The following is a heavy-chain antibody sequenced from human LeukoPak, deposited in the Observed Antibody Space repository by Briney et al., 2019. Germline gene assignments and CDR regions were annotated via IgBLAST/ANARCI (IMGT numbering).Heavy chain of an antibody. CDR1: GGTFSSYA. Sequence: EASVKVSCKASGGTFSSYAISWVRQAPGQGLEWMGGIIPIFGTANYAQKFQGRVTITADKSTSTAYMELSSLRSEDTAVYYCARVLQYSSSWYYSSDAFDIWGQGTMVTVSS. CDR2: IIPIFGTA. CDR3: ARVLQYSSSWYYSSDAFDI. V-gene: IGHV1-69*06. J-gene: IGHJ3*02. D-gene: IGHD6-13*01.